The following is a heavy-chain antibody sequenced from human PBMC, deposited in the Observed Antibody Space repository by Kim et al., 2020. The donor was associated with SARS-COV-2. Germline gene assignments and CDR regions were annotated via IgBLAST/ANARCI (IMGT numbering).Heavy chain of an antibody. CDR3: AKDAVLHAWSREEVYGFDI. V-gene: IGHV3-9*01. Sequence: GGSPRLSCAASGFTFDDYAMYWVRQAPGKGLEWVSGISWNSGTIGYADSVKGRFTISRDNAKNSLYLQMNSLRAEDTALYYCAKDAVLHAWSREEVYGFDIWGQGTMVTVSS. J-gene: IGHJ3*02. D-gene: IGHD2-8*01. CDR2: ISWNSGTI. CDR1: GFTFDDYA.